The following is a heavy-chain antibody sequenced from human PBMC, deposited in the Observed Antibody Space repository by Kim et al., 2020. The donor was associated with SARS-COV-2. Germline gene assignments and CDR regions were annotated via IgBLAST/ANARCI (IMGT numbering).Heavy chain of an antibody. J-gene: IGHJ4*02. CDR3: ARVRFGYFDY. Sequence: STYYNPSLKSRVTISVDTYKNQFSLKLSSVTAADTAVYYCARVRFGYFDYWGQGTLVTVSS. V-gene: IGHV4-31*02. CDR2: ST. D-gene: IGHD3-10*01.